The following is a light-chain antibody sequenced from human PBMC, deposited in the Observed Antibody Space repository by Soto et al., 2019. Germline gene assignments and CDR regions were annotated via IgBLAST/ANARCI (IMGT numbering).Light chain of an antibody. CDR3: QKYSKAPWT. CDR2: GAY. CDR1: QCIDDY. V-gene: IGKV1-27*01. J-gene: IGKJ1*01. Sequence: DIQMTQSPSSLSASVGDRVSITCRASQCIDDYVAWYQQKPGTPPKLLIFGAYILPSGVPSRFSGTGSGTEFILTISSLQPEDVATYYCQKYSKAPWTFGQGTKV.